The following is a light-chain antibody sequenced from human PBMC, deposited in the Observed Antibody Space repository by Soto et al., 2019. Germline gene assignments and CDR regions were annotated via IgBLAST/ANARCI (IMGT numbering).Light chain of an antibody. CDR1: QGISTY. V-gene: IGKV1-39*01. CDR3: QQSYRTPYT. J-gene: IGKJ2*01. CDR2: AAS. Sequence: DIQMTPSPSSLSASVGDRVTITCRESQGISTYLIWYQQRQGKAPKLLMYAASNLVSGVPSRFSGSGSGTEFTLTISSLQPEDFATYYCQQSYRTPYTFGQGTKLETK.